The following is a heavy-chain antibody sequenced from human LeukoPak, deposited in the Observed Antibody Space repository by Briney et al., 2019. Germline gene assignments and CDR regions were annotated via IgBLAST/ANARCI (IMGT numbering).Heavy chain of an antibody. CDR3: ARAQDPTILSYFDY. V-gene: IGHV3-48*02. J-gene: IGHJ4*02. D-gene: IGHD5-24*01. Sequence: GGSLRLSCAASGYTFSTYSMNWVRQAPGKGLEWVSYINPSSTTIYYADSVKGRFTISRDNAKNSLYLQMNSLRDEDTAVYYCARAQDPTILSYFDYWGQGTLVTVSS. CDR2: INPSSTTI. CDR1: GYTFSTYS.